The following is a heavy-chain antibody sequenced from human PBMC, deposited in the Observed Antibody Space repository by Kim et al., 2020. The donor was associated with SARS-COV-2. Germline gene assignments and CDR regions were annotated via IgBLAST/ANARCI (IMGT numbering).Heavy chain of an antibody. Sequence: NTGCADSVNGRFTITRDNAKNALYLKMNSLRLEDTAVYYCARGYGSGTNYWGQGTLVTVST. V-gene: IGHV3-74*01. CDR2: NT. J-gene: IGHJ4*02. CDR3: ARGYGSGTNY. D-gene: IGHD3-10*01.